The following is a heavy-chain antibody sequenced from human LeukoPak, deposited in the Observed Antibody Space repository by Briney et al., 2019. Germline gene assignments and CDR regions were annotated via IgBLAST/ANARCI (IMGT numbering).Heavy chain of an antibody. J-gene: IGHJ4*02. CDR1: GFTVSSNY. V-gene: IGHV3-53*01. CDR2: IYSGGST. D-gene: IGHD1-26*01. CDR3: ARVRVGATIDY. Sequence: GGSLRLSCAASGFTVSSNYMSWVRQAPGKGLEWVSVIYSGGSTYYADSVKGRFTISRDNSKNTLYLQMNSLRAEDTAVYYCARVRVGATIDYWGQGTLVTVSS.